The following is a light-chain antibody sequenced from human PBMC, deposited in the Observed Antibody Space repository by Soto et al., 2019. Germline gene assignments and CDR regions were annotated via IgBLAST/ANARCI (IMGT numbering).Light chain of an antibody. J-gene: IGKJ1*01. CDR3: QQYGSSLTWT. CDR1: QSITNNF. Sequence: DIMLKQSPGTLSLSPGERATLSCRASQSITNNFLAWYQQKPGQAPRLLIYGASYRATGIPDRFSGSGSGTDFTLTISRLEPEDFAVYYCQQYGSSLTWTFGQGTMVDIK. CDR2: GAS. V-gene: IGKV3-20*01.